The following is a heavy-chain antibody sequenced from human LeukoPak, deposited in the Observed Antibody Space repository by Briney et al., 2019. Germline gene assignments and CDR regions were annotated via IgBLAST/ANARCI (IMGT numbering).Heavy chain of an antibody. Sequence: PSQTLSLICAVSGGYISSGGYSWSWIRQPPGKGLEWIGYIYHSGSTYCNPSLKSRVTISVDRSKNQFSLKLSSVTAADTAVYYCARVGSSGYTGRAFDIWGQGTMVTVSS. CDR2: IYHSGST. J-gene: IGHJ3*02. CDR1: GGYISSGGYS. V-gene: IGHV4-30-2*01. D-gene: IGHD3-22*01. CDR3: ARVGSSGYTGRAFDI.